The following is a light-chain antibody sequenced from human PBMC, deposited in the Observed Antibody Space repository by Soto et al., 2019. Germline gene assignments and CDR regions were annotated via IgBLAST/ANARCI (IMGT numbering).Light chain of an antibody. J-gene: IGKJ3*01. V-gene: IGKV3-11*01. CDR2: DAS. Sequence: EIVLTQSPATLSLSPGERATLSCRASQCVSSYLAWYQQKPGQAPRLLIYDASNRATGIPARFSGSGSGTDFTLTISSLEPEDFAVYYCQQRSNWSGAFGAGTKVDIK. CDR1: QCVSSY. CDR3: QQRSNWSGA.